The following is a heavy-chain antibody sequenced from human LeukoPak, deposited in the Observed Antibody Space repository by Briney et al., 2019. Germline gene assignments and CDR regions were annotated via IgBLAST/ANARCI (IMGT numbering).Heavy chain of an antibody. Sequence: GGSLRLYCAASGFTCSSFAMSWGRHARGKGLAWVSAISGSGGSTYYADSVKGRFTISRDNSKNTLYLQMNSLRAEDTAVYYCAKNGGLRLGELSLFSYWGQGTLVTVSS. CDR2: ISGSGGST. CDR1: GFTCSSFA. CDR3: AKNGGLRLGELSLFSY. D-gene: IGHD3-16*02. V-gene: IGHV3-23*01. J-gene: IGHJ4*02.